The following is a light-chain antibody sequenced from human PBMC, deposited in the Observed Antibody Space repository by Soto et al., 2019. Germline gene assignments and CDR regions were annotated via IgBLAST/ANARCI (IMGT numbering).Light chain of an antibody. CDR3: QQSYSTPIS. V-gene: IGKV1-39*01. CDR1: QTVISY. Sequence: DIQMTQSPSSLSASVGDTVTITCRASQTVISYLNWYQQKSGKAPKLLISGASSLESGLPSRFSGSGSGTDFTLTISSLQPEDFATYYCQQSYSTPISFGQGTRLEIK. CDR2: GAS. J-gene: IGKJ5*01.